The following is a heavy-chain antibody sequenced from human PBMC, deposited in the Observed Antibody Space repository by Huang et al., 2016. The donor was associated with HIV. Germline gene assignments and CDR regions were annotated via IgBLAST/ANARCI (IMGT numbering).Heavy chain of an antibody. CDR3: AHSTDASAATFYFDF. D-gene: IGHD6-25*01. J-gene: IGHJ4*02. V-gene: IGHV2-5*01. CDR1: GFSLTTTGVG. CDR2: IYSNGDG. Sequence: QITLRESGPALVKPTQTLTLTCTFSGFSLTTTGVGLGWIRQPPGQALEWLAFIYSNGDGRYSPSLGSRLTITKDTSKNQGVLTMTNMDPVDTATYYCAHSTDASAATFYFDFWGQGTLVAVSS.